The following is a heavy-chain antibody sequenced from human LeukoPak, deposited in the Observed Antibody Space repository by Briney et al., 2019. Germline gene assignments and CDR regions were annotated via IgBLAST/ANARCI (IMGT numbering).Heavy chain of an antibody. V-gene: IGHV4-34*01. CDR1: GGSFSGYY. D-gene: IGHD2-15*01. CDR3: ARFPCSGDSCYFGIRAFDV. Sequence: SETLSLTCAIYGGSFSGYYWNWIRQSPGKGLEWIGEINHSGSTNYNPSLKSRVTISVDTSKNKFSLKLSSMTAGDTAVYYCARFPCSGDSCYFGIRAFDVWGQGTMVTVSS. J-gene: IGHJ3*01. CDR2: INHSGST.